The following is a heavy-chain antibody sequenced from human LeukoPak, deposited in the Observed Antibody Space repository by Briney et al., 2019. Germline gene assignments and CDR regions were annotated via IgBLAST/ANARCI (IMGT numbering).Heavy chain of an antibody. J-gene: IGHJ4*02. Sequence: GGSLRLSCAASGFTFSSYGMHWVRQAPGKGLEWVAVISYDGSNKYYADSVKGRFTISRDNSKNTLYLQMNSLRAEDMAVYYCAKDQGGGSRGYYFDYWGQGTLVTVSS. CDR2: ISYDGSNK. CDR1: GFTFSSYG. V-gene: IGHV3-30*18. D-gene: IGHD2-15*01. CDR3: AKDQGGGSRGYYFDY.